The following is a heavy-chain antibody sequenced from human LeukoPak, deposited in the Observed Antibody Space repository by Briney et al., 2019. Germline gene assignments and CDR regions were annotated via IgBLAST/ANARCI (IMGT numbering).Heavy chain of an antibody. CDR2: ISYDGSNK. J-gene: IGHJ4*02. CDR1: GFTFSSYA. D-gene: IGHD3-3*01. V-gene: IGHV3-30-3*01. CDR3: ARDRYDFWSGYYIGYYFDY. Sequence: GGSLRLSCAASGFTFSSYAMSWVRQAPGKGLEWVAVISYDGSNKYYADSVKGRFTISRDNSKNTLYLQMNSLRAEDTAVYYCARDRYDFWSGYYIGYYFDYWGQGTLVTVSS.